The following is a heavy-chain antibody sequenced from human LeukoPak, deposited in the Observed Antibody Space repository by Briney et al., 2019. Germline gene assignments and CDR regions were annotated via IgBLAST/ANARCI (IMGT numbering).Heavy chain of an antibody. D-gene: IGHD3-16*01. CDR1: GYTFTSYG. J-gene: IGHJ3*02. V-gene: IGHV1-18*01. CDR3: ARGLTYGDDAFDI. Sequence: AXVKVSCKASGYTFTSYGISWVRQAPGQGLEWMGWISAYNGNTNYAQKLQGRVPMATHTSTSTAYMELRSLRSADTAVYYCARGLTYGDDAFDIWGQGTTVTVSS. CDR2: ISAYNGNT.